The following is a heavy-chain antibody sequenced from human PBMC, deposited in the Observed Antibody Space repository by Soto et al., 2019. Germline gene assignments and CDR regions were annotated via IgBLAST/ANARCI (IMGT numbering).Heavy chain of an antibody. V-gene: IGHV3-30*03. CDR1: GFTFSSYG. CDR2: ISYDGSNK. CDR3: ARDSTDADSGSYSGDY. J-gene: IGHJ4*02. D-gene: IGHD1-26*01. Sequence: GGSLRLSCAASGFTFSSYGMHWVRQAPGKGLEWVAVISYDGSNKYYADSVKGRFTISRDNAKNSLFLHMNSLRDEDTAVYYCARDSTDADSGSYSGDYWGQGTLVTVSS.